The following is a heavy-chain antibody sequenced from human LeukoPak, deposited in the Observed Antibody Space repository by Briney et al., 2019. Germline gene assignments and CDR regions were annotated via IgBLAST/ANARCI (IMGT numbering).Heavy chain of an antibody. CDR2: IGTAGDT. Sequence: GGSLRLSCAASGFTFSRYDMHWVRQVTGKGLEWVSAIGTAGDTYYPGSVKGRFTISRENAKNSLYLQMNSLRAGDTAVYYCARALGYCSSASCYYFDNWGQGTLVTVSS. V-gene: IGHV3-13*01. J-gene: IGHJ4*02. CDR3: ARALGYCSSASCYYFDN. CDR1: GFTFSRYD. D-gene: IGHD2-2*01.